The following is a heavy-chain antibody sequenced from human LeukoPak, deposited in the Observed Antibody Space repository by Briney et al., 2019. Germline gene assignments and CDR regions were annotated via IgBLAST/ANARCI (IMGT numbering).Heavy chain of an antibody. CDR2: IGAYDGNT. J-gene: IGHJ4*02. CDR3: ATDRDLRGYFDY. Sequence: GASVKVSCKASGYTFTTYGINWVRQASGQGLEWMGWIGAYDGNTNYAHKLQGRVTMTTDTSTSTAYMELRSLRSEDTAVYYCATDRDLRGYFDYWGQGTLVTVSS. D-gene: IGHD3-3*01. CDR1: GYTFTTYG. V-gene: IGHV1-18*01.